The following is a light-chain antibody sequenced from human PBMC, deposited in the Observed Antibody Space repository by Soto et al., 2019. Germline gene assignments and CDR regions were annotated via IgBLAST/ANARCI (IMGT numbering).Light chain of an antibody. CDR1: QSVSSY. CDR3: QQYKIWPT. CDR2: GAS. V-gene: IGKV3-15*01. J-gene: IGKJ1*01. Sequence: EIVLRQSPATVSLSPGERATLSCRASQSVSSYLAWHQQKPGQAPRLLIYGASTRATGIPARFSGSGSGTEFTLTISSLQSEDFAVYFCQQYKIWPTFGQGTKVDIK.